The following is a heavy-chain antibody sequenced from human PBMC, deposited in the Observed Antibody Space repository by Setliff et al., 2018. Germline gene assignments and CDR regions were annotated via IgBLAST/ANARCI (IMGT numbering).Heavy chain of an antibody. V-gene: IGHV3-30*04. D-gene: IGHD3-9*01. Sequence: PGGSLRLSCAASGFTFSSYALHWVRQAPGKGLEWVTLISDEGIDKYYADSVKGRFTVSRDNSKNTLYLQMNSLRAEDTAFYYCARGRHHDTLSGYIDFLGQGTLVTVSS. CDR3: ARGRHHDTLSGYIDF. CDR1: GFTFSSYA. J-gene: IGHJ4*02. CDR2: ISDEGIDK.